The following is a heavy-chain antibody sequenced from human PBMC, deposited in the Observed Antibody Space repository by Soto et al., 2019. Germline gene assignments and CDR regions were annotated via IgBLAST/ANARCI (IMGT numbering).Heavy chain of an antibody. Sequence: GXSRRLSSAASGFTFSSYGMHWGRQAPGKGLEWVAVISYDGSNKYYADSVKGRFTISRDNSKNTLYLQMNSLRAEDTAVYYCARDHSGNAFDIWGQGTMVTVSS. V-gene: IGHV3-30*03. CDR3: ARDHSGNAFDI. J-gene: IGHJ3*02. CDR2: ISYDGSNK. CDR1: GFTFSSYG. D-gene: IGHD3-10*01.